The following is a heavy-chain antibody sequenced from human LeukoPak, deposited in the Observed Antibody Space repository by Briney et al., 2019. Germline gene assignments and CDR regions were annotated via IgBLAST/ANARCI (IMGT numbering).Heavy chain of an antibody. CDR3: AKRNYGSGSYSGMDV. CDR1: GFTFSGSA. Sequence: GGSLRLSCAASGFTFSGSAMHWVRQASGKGLEWVGRIRSKANSYATAYAASVKGRFTISRDDSKNTAYLQMNSLKTEDTAVYYCAKRNYGSGSYSGMDVWGQGTTVTVSS. J-gene: IGHJ6*02. CDR2: IRSKANSYAT. D-gene: IGHD3-10*01. V-gene: IGHV3-73*01.